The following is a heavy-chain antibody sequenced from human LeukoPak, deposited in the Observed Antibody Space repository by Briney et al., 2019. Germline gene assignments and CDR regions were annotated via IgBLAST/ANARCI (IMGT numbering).Heavy chain of an antibody. Sequence: PGGSLRLSCAASGFTFSGYAMHWVRQAPGKGLEWVAVISYDGSNKYYADSVKGRFTISRDNSKNTLYLQMNSLRAEDTAVYYCARASRGVVVVAATPELDYWGQGTLVTVSS. CDR1: GFTFSGYA. D-gene: IGHD2-15*01. V-gene: IGHV3-30-3*01. CDR3: ARASRGVVVVAATPELDY. CDR2: ISYDGSNK. J-gene: IGHJ4*02.